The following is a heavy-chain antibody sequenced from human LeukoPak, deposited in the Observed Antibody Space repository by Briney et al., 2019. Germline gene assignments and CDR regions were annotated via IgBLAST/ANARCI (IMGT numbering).Heavy chain of an antibody. CDR1: GYTFTSYY. D-gene: IGHD2-21*02. CDR3: ASDHPPSYCGGDCFSEILDYYGMAV. Sequence: ASVKVSCKASGYTFTSYYMHWVRQAPGQGREWMGIINPIGGSTRYAQKVQGRVTMTRDTSTSTVYMELSSLRSEDTAVYYCASDHPPSYCGGDCFSEILDYYGMAVWGQGTTVTVSS. J-gene: IGHJ6*02. CDR2: INPIGGST. V-gene: IGHV1-46*01.